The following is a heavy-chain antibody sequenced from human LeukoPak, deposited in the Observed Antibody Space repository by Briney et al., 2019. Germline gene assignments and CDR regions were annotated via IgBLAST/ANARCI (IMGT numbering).Heavy chain of an antibody. D-gene: IGHD2-21*02. CDR2: IFYSGNA. CDR3: ARHSRVLTTIIEYFQR. V-gene: IGHV4-39*01. J-gene: IGHJ1*01. CDR1: GVSISGSDYY. Sequence: PSETLSLTCTVSGVSISGSDYYWAWIRQPPGKGLEWIGSIFYSGNAYYNPSLKSRVTMSVDTSNNRFSLRLSSVTAADTAVYYCARHSRVLTTIIEYFQRWGQGNLVTVSS.